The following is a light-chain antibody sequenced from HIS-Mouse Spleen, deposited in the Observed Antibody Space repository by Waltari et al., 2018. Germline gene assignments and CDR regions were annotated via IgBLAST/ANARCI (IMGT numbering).Light chain of an antibody. Sequence: QSALTQPRSVSGSPGQSVTISCTGTSSDVGGYNYVSWYQQHPGKAPKLMIYAVIKRPPWVPDRCSGSKSGYTASLTISVLQAEDEAAYYCCSYAGSYTWVFGGGTKLTVL. CDR3: CSYAGSYTWV. CDR2: AVI. CDR1: SSDVGGYNY. J-gene: IGLJ3*02. V-gene: IGLV2-11*01.